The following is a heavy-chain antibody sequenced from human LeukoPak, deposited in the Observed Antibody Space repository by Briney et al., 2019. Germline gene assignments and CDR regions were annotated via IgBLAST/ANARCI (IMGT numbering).Heavy chain of an antibody. CDR3: AKEVGYTIGRSTFDY. V-gene: IGHV3-21*01. Sequence: GGSLRLSCAASGFTFSNYDMSWVRQAPGKGLEWVSSISTTSDYIYYAGSVKGRFTVSRDNAKNSLFLQMNSLRAEDTAVYYCAKEVGYTIGRSTFDYWGQGTLVTASS. CDR2: ISTTSDYI. D-gene: IGHD1-26*01. J-gene: IGHJ4*02. CDR1: GFTFSNYD.